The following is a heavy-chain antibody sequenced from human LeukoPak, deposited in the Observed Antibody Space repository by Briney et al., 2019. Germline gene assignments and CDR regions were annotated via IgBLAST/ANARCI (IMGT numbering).Heavy chain of an antibody. J-gene: IGHJ4*02. CDR2: IYYTGSS. Sequence: SETLSLTCTVSGGSVSDYYWSWIRKSPGKGLEWIGYIYYTGSSSYNPSLRSRVTISADTSKNQFSLKLSSVTAADTAVYYCASTWYSSGWADYWGQGTLVTVSS. CDR3: ASTWYSSGWADY. V-gene: IGHV4-59*02. CDR1: GGSVSDYY. D-gene: IGHD6-19*01.